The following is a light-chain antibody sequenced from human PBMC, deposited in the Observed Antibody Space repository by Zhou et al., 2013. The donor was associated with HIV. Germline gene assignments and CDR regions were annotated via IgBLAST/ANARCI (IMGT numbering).Light chain of an antibody. CDR3: LQDYSYPRT. V-gene: IGKV1-5*03. CDR2: LAS. J-gene: IGKJ1*01. CDR1: QSISSW. Sequence: DIQMTQSPSTLSASVGDRVTITCRASQSISSWLAWYQQKPGKAPKLLIYLASSLHPGVPSRFSGSGSGTEFTLTVSSLQPEDFATYYCLQDYSYPRTFGQGTKVEIK.